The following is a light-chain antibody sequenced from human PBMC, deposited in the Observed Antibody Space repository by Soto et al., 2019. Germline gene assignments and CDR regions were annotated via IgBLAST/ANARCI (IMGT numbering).Light chain of an antibody. CDR2: DAS. CDR1: QGIGIY. J-gene: IGKJ4*01. V-gene: IGKV1-16*02. Sequence: DLQMTQSPSSLSASVGDRVTITCRASQGIGIYLAWFQQKTGRAPKSLIFDASRLQSGVPSKFSGSGSGTEFTLTISSLQPEDFATYYCQQYEAYPLTFGGGTRVEIK. CDR3: QQYEAYPLT.